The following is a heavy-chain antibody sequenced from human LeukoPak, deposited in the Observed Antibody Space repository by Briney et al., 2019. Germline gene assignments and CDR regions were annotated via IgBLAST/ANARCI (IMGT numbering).Heavy chain of an antibody. CDR1: GGSISSSNW. Sequence: PSGTLSLTCAVSGGSISSSNWWSWVRQPPGKGLEWIGEIYHSGSTNYNPSLKSRVTISVDKSKNQFSLKLSSVTAADTAVYYCARGNRYCSSTICLNWFDPCGQGTLVTVSS. D-gene: IGHD2-2*01. CDR2: IYHSGST. CDR3: ARGNRYCSSTICLNWFDP. V-gene: IGHV4-4*02. J-gene: IGHJ5*02.